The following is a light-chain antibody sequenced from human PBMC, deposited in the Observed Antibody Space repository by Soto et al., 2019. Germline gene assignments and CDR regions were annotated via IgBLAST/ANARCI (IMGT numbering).Light chain of an antibody. CDR2: GAS. Sequence: EIVMTQSPATLSVSPGERATLSCRASQSVSSNLAWYQQKPGQATRLLIYGASTRATGIPARFSVSGSGSEFTLTISSLLSEDFAVDYCQQYNKWWLTFGGGTKVEIK. J-gene: IGKJ4*01. CDR3: QQYNKWWLT. CDR1: QSVSSN. V-gene: IGKV3-15*01.